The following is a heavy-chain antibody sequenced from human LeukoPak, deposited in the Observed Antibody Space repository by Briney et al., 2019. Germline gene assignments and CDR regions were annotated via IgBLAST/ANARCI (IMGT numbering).Heavy chain of an antibody. CDR2: ISASGST. CDR1: GGSISSGSYY. CDR3: ARDPRWYFDL. V-gene: IGHV4-61*02. Sequence: SETLSLTCTVSGGSISSGSYYWSWIRQPAGKEMEWFGRISASGSTNYNPSLRSRVTISVDASRNQFSLTPTSVTAADTAVYYCARDPRWYFDLWGRGTLVTVSS. J-gene: IGHJ2*01.